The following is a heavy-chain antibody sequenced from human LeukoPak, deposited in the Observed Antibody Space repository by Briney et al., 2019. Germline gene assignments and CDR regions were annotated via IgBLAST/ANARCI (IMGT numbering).Heavy chain of an antibody. CDR1: GGSISSYY. CDR2: IYYSGST. Sequence: PSETLSLTCTVSGGSISSYYWSWIRQPPGKGLEWIGYIYYSGSTKYNPSLKSQVTISVDTSKNQFSLKLSSVTAADTAVYYCARSDYYFDYWGQGTLVTVSS. V-gene: IGHV4-59*01. CDR3: ARSDYYFDY. D-gene: IGHD2-21*01. J-gene: IGHJ4*02.